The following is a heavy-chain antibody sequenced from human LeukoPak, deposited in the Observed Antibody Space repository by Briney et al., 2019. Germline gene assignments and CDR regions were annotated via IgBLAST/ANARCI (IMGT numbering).Heavy chain of an antibody. V-gene: IGHV3-7*01. J-gene: IGHJ4*02. D-gene: IGHD5-12*01. CDR2: IKQDGSEK. CDR3: ASFQWRLRILDY. CDR1: GFTFSGYW. Sequence: GGSLRLSCAASGFTFSGYWMSWVRQAPGKGLEWVANIKQDGSEKYYVDSVKGRFTISRDNAKNSLYLQMNSLRAEDTAVYYCASFQWRLRILDYWGQGTLVTVSS.